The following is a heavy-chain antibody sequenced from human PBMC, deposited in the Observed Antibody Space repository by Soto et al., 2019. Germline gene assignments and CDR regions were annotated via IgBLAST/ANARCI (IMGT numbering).Heavy chain of an antibody. V-gene: IGHV3-15*01. CDR1: GFTFSNAW. Sequence: SGGSLRLSCAASGFTFSNAWMSWVRQAPGKGLEWVGRIKSKTDGGTTDYAAPVKGRFTISRDDSKNTLYLQMNSLKTEDTAVYYCTTEWVEMVRGVDYWGQGTLVTVSS. CDR2: IKSKTDGGTT. D-gene: IGHD3-10*01. J-gene: IGHJ4*02. CDR3: TTEWVEMVRGVDY.